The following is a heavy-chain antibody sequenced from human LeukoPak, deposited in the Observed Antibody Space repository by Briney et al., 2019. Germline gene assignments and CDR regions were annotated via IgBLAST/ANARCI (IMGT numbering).Heavy chain of an antibody. CDR3: ARGNYYYYYMDV. CDR2: IYYSGST. Sequence: SETLSLTCTVSGGSLSSYYWSWIRQPPGKGLEWIGSIYYSGSTYYNPSLKSRVTISVDTSKNQFSLKLSSVTAADTAVYYCARGNYYYYYMDVWGKGTTVTVSS. D-gene: IGHD3-10*01. J-gene: IGHJ6*03. V-gene: IGHV4-39*07. CDR1: GGSLSSYY.